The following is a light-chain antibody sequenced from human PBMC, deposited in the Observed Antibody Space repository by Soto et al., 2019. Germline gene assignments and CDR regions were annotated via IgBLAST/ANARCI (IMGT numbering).Light chain of an antibody. V-gene: IGKV1-39*01. CDR2: STS. J-gene: IGKJ4*01. Sequence: DIQMTQSPSSLSESLGDRVTITCRASESISTHLNWFQQKPGKAPKVLISSTSGLQSGVPSRFSGSGSGTDFTLTISSLQPEDFATYYCQQSYNTPLTFGGGTKVEIK. CDR3: QQSYNTPLT. CDR1: ESISTH.